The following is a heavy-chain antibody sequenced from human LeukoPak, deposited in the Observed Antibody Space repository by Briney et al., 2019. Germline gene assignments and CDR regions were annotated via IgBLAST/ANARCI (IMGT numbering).Heavy chain of an antibody. D-gene: IGHD1-26*01. Sequence: SETLSLTCTASGGSISSYYCSWIRQPPGKGLEWIGYIYYSGSTNYNPSLKSRVHISVDTSKNQFSLKLSSVTAADTAVYYCARADSGSYYFDYWGQGTLVTVSS. V-gene: IGHV4-59*01. J-gene: IGHJ4*02. CDR1: GGSISSYY. CDR3: ARADSGSYYFDY. CDR2: IYYSGST.